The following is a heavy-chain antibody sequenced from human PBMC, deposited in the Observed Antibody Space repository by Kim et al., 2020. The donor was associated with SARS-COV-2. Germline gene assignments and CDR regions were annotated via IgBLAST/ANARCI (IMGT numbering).Heavy chain of an antibody. Sequence: GGSLRLSCAASGFTFSSYGMHWVRQAPGKGLEWVAVISYDGSNKYYADSVKGRFTISRDNSKNTLYLQMNSLRAEDTAVYYCAREDSSSRAFDIWDQGT. D-gene: IGHD6-13*01. J-gene: IGHJ3*02. CDR2: ISYDGSNK. CDR3: AREDSSSRAFDI. V-gene: IGHV3-33*05. CDR1: GFTFSSYG.